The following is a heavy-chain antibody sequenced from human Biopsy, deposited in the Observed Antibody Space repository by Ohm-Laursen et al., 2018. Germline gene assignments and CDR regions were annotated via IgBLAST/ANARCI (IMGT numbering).Heavy chain of an antibody. CDR1: GYTFTDYS. J-gene: IGHJ3*02. Sequence: ASVKVSCKPSGYTFTDYSLHWVRQAPGQGLEWMGWVNPNSDATNYAQKFQGRVTMTSDTSISTAYIELRRLISDDTAVYFCARDRMVTIITLVRADTFDIWGQGTLVSVSS. CDR2: VNPNSDAT. V-gene: IGHV1-2*02. CDR3: ARDRMVTIITLVRADTFDI. D-gene: IGHD3-10*01.